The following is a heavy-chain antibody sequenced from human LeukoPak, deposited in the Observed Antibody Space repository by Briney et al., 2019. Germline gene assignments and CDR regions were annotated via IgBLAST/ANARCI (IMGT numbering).Heavy chain of an antibody. CDR1: GFTFSSYW. Sequence: VGSLRLSCAASGFTFSSYWMSWVRQAPGKGLEWVANIKQDGSEKYYVDSVKGRFTISRDNAKNSLYLQMNSLRAEDAAVYYCARDSGASYMDVWGKGTTVTVSS. V-gene: IGHV3-7*01. J-gene: IGHJ6*03. CDR2: IKQDGSEK. CDR3: ARDSGASYMDV.